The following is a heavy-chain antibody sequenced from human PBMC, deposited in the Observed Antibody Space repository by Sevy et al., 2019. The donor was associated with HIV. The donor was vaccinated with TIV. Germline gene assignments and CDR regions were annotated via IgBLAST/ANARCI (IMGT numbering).Heavy chain of an antibody. J-gene: IGHJ6*02. V-gene: IGHV3-9*01. Sequence: GGSLRLSCAASGFSFGDYAMHWVRQAPGKGLEWVSGISWNSVSLDYADSVKGRFTISRDNAKYSLFLQMNRLRSEDTALYYCAKDNRPATMSNSSYYYYYGMDVWGQGTTFTVSS. D-gene: IGHD6-6*01. CDR1: GFSFGDYA. CDR3: AKDNRPATMSNSSYYYYYGMDV. CDR2: ISWNSVSL.